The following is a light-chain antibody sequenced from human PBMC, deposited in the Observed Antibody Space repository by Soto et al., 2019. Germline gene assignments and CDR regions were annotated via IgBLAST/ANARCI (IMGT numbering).Light chain of an antibody. Sequence: EVVLTQSPGTLSLSPGERATLSCRASQSVSSSYLAWYQQKPGQAPRPLIYGASTRATGVPARFSGSGSGTEFTLTFSSLLSEDFAVYYCQQYNKWSPALGQGTKVDIK. J-gene: IGKJ1*01. CDR3: QQYNKWSPA. V-gene: IGKV3-15*01. CDR2: GAS. CDR1: QSVSSSY.